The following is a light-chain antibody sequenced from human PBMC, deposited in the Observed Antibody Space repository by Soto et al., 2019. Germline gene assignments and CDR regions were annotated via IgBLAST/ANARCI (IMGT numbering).Light chain of an antibody. CDR3: QQASSFPFT. V-gene: IGKV1-12*01. J-gene: IGKJ3*01. CDR1: QSLSSW. CDR2: AAS. Sequence: DIRMTQSPSSVSASVGDRVTITCRASQSLSSWLAWYHQKPGKAPKLLIYAASTLQTGVPSRFSGSGSGTDFTLTISSLQPEDFATYYCQQASSFPFTFGPGTKVDIE.